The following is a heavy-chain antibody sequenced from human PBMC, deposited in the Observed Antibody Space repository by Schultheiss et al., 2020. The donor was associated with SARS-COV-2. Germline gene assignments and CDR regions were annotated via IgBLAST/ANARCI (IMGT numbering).Heavy chain of an antibody. CDR1: GGSISSGGYY. J-gene: IGHJ3*02. Sequence: SETLSLTCTVSGGSISSGGYYWSWIRQHPGKGLEWIGYIYYSGSTNYNPSLKSRVTISVDTSKNQFSLKLSSVTAADTAVYYCARDNPIVATIEGFAFDIWGQGTMVTVSS. V-gene: IGHV4-61*08. CDR2: IYYSGST. D-gene: IGHD5-12*01. CDR3: ARDNPIVATIEGFAFDI.